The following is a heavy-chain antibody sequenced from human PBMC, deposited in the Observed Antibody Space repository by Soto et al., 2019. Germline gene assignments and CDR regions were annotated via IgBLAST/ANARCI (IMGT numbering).Heavy chain of an antibody. CDR1: GGSMSSYY. CDR3: ARGQRFSDWFDP. CDR2: VYSSGGT. D-gene: IGHD3-3*01. J-gene: IGHJ5*02. V-gene: IGHV4-4*07. Sequence: QVHLQQSGPGLVNPSETLSLTCTVSGGSMSSYYWTWIRQPAGKGLEWIGRVYSSGGTHYNPSLKRRVTISLDTSKNQSSLRLLSVTDADTAVYYCARGQRFSDWFDPWGQGTLVTVSS.